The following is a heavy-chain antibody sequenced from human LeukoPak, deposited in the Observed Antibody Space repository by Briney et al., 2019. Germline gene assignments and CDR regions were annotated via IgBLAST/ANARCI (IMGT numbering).Heavy chain of an antibody. CDR2: INTNTGNP. Sequence: ASVKVSCKASGYTFTSYAMNWVRQAPGQGLEWMGWINTNTGNPTYAQGFTGRFVFSLDTSVSTAYLQISSLKAEDTAVYYCARDWAEYCSSTSCHSPDYWGQGTLVTVSS. J-gene: IGHJ4*02. V-gene: IGHV7-4-1*02. D-gene: IGHD2-2*01. CDR3: ARDWAEYCSSTSCHSPDY. CDR1: GYTFTSYA.